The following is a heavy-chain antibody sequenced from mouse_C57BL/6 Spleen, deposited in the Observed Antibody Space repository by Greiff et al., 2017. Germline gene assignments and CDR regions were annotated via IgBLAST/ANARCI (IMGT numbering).Heavy chain of an antibody. Sequence: QVQLQQPGTELVKPGASVKLSCKASGYTFTSYWMHWVKQRPGQGLEWIGNINPSNGGTNYNEKFKSKATLTVAKSSSTAYMQLSSLTSEDSAVYYCARCIYDGYGFDYWGQGTTLTVSS. V-gene: IGHV1-53*01. CDR3: ARCIYDGYGFDY. D-gene: IGHD2-3*01. J-gene: IGHJ2*01. CDR2: INPSNGGT. CDR1: GYTFTSYW.